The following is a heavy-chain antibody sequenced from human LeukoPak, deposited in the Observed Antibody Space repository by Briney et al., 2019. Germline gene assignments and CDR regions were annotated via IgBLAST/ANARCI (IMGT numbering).Heavy chain of an antibody. V-gene: IGHV1-69*13. Sequence: ASVKVSCKASGGTFSSYAISWVRQAPGQGLEWMGIIIPIFNTTNYAQTFQGRVTVTADDSTRTAYMELSSLRSDDTAVYYCARDGYSDGSAYYSRAHFDYWGQGTLVTVSS. CDR2: IIPIFNTT. D-gene: IGHD3-22*01. CDR1: GGTFSSYA. J-gene: IGHJ4*02. CDR3: ARDGYSDGSAYYSRAHFDY.